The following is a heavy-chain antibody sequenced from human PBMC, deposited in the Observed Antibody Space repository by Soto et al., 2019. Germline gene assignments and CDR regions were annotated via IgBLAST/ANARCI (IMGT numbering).Heavy chain of an antibody. D-gene: IGHD2-2*01. J-gene: IGHJ4*02. Sequence: ASVKVSCKASGGTFSSYTISWVRQAPGQGLEWMGRIIPILGIANYAQKFQGRVTITADKSTSTAYMELSSLRSEDTAVYYCARHPEYCSSTSCSYFDYWGQGTLVTVSS. CDR2: IIPILGIA. CDR1: GGTFSSYT. CDR3: ARHPEYCSSTSCSYFDY. V-gene: IGHV1-69*02.